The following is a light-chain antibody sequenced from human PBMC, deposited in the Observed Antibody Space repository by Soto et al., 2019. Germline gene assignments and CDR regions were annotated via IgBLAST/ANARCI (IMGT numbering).Light chain of an antibody. CDR1: SSDIGAYDY. V-gene: IGLV2-14*01. CDR3: FSFKTTSTHV. Sequence: QSALTQPASLSGSPGQSITISCTGTSSDIGAYDYVSWFQQHPGKAPKLMISEVNNRPSGVSNRFSGSKSGNTAYLTISGLQVEAEAQYFCFSFKTTSTHVFGNGTKVTV. J-gene: IGLJ1*01. CDR2: EVN.